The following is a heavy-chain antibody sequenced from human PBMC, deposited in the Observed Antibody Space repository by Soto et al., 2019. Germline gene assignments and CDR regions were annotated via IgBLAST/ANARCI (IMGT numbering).Heavy chain of an antibody. CDR2: ISAYNGNT. V-gene: IGHV1-18*01. CDR1: GYTFTSYG. CDR3: ARYCSSTSCSAGGYYYGMDV. D-gene: IGHD2-2*01. J-gene: IGHJ6*02. Sequence: ASVKVSCKASGYTFTSYGISWVRQAPGRGLEWMGWISAYNGNTNYAQKLQGRVTMTTDTSTSTAYMELRSLRSDDTAVYYCARYCSSTSCSAGGYYYGMDVWGQVTTLAVSS.